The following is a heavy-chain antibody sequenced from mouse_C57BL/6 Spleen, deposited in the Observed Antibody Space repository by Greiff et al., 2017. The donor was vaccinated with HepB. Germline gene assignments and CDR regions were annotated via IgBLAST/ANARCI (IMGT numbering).Heavy chain of an antibody. CDR3: ARRSPYYYGSSFDY. Sequence: QVQLKQPGAELVRPGSSVKLSCKASGYTFTSYWMHWVKQRPIQGLEWIGNIDPSDSETHYNQKFKDKATLTVDKSSSTAYMQLSSLTSEDSAVYYCARRSPYYYGSSFDYWGQGTTLTVSS. V-gene: IGHV1-52*01. D-gene: IGHD1-1*01. CDR2: IDPSDSET. CDR1: GYTFTSYW. J-gene: IGHJ2*01.